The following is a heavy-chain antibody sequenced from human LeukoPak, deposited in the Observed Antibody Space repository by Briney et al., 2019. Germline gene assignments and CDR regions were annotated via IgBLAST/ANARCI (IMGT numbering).Heavy chain of an antibody. J-gene: IGHJ6*03. CDR2: INYLGTT. CDR1: GGSFSGYY. CDR3: ARGLPGTMVRFSNYFYMDV. V-gene: IGHV4-34*01. Sequence: EASETLSLTCGVHGGSFSGYYWTWIRQAPGKGLELIGEINYLGTTSYNPSLKSRVTLSVDTSKNQFSLRLRSVTAADTAVYYCARGLPGTMVRFSNYFYMDVWGNGTTVSVSS. D-gene: IGHD1-1*01.